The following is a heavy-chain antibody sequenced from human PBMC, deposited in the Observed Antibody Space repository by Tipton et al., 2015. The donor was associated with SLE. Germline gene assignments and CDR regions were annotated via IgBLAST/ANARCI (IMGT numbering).Heavy chain of an antibody. V-gene: IGHV4-30-2*01. CDR2: IYHTGST. Sequence: TLSLTCAVYGGSFSGYYWSWIRQPPGKGLEWIGYIYHTGSTYYNPSLKSRVTISVDRSKNQFSLKLSSVTAADTAVYYCSNLNYYDNSGLIWGQGTMVTVSS. J-gene: IGHJ3*02. D-gene: IGHD3-22*01. CDR1: GGSFSGYY. CDR3: SNLNYYDNSGLI.